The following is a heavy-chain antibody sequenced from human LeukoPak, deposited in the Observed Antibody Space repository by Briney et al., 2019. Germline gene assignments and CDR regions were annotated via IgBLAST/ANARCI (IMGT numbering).Heavy chain of an antibody. Sequence: ASVKVSCKESGYTFSNYYVHWVRQAPGQGLEWMGIIKPSGGGTSYALKFQGRVTLTRDTSTSTAYMELSSLRSEDTAVYYCARDHFDSSGYYSLLGYFEHWGQGTLVTVSS. CDR1: GYTFSNYY. CDR3: ARDHFDSSGYYSLLGYFEH. CDR2: IKPSGGGT. V-gene: IGHV1-46*01. D-gene: IGHD3-22*01. J-gene: IGHJ4*02.